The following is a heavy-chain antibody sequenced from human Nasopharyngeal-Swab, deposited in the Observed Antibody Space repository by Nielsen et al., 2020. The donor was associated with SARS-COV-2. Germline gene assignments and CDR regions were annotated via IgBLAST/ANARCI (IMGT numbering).Heavy chain of an antibody. CDR1: GFTFSSHW. J-gene: IGHJ4*02. Sequence: GGSLRLSCAASGFTFSSHWMHWVRQAPGKGLVWVSRINSDGSSTSYADSVKGRFTISRDNAKNTLYLQMNSLRAEDTAVYYCARWSSSWSLVTWGQGTLVTVSS. V-gene: IGHV3-74*01. CDR3: ARWSSSWSLVT. D-gene: IGHD6-13*01. CDR2: INSDGSST.